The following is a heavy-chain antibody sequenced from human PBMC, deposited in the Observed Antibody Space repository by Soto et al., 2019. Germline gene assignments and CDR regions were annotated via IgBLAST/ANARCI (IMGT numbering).Heavy chain of an antibody. Sequence: LVESGGDLVYPGGSLRLSCVGSGFSFSDYSMNWVRQAPGKGLQWVSYISSSSDKTYYADSVKGRFTVSRDNAKTALFLQMNSLRDDAAATYFCARLPKGSLVTTWGQGTRVTVSS. CDR1: GFSFSDYS. V-gene: IGHV3-48*02. CDR3: ARLPKGSLVTT. D-gene: IGHD4-17*01. J-gene: IGHJ4*02. CDR2: ISSSSDKT.